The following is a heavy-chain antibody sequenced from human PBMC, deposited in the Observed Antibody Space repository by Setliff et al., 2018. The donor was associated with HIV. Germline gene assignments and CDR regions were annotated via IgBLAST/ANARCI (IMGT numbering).Heavy chain of an antibody. D-gene: IGHD1-26*01. Sequence: GGSLRLSCAASGFTFSSYAMHWVRQAPGKGLEWVAVISYDGSNKYYADSVKGRFTISRDNSKNTLYLQMNSLRAEDTAVYYCAKAPSIVGATTYFQHWGQGTLVTVSS. CDR2: ISYDGSNK. J-gene: IGHJ1*01. CDR3: AKAPSIVGATTYFQH. CDR1: GFTFSSYA. V-gene: IGHV3-30-3*01.